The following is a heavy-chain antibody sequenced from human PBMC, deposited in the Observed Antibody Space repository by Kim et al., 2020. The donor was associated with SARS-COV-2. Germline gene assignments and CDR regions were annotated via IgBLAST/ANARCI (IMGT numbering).Heavy chain of an antibody. CDR3: ARCGSSSCYG. CDR2: ST. D-gene: IGHD2-2*01. J-gene: IGHJ4*02. V-gene: IGHV3-74*01. Sequence: STSYADSVKGRFTISRDNAKNTLYLQMNSLRAEDTAVYYCARCGSSSCYGWGQGILVTVST.